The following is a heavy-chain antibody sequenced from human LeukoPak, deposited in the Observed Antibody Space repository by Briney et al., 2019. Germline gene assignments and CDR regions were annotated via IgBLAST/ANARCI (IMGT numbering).Heavy chain of an antibody. Sequence: GGSLRLSCAASGFTFSSYGMHWVRQAPGKGLVWVAVISYDGSNKYYADSVKGRFTISRDNSKNTLYLQMNSLRAEDTAVYYCARPLFTSGYYWAYWGHGTLVSVSS. V-gene: IGHV3-30*03. CDR2: ISYDGSNK. D-gene: IGHD6-19*01. CDR3: ARPLFTSGYYWAY. J-gene: IGHJ4*01. CDR1: GFTFSSYG.